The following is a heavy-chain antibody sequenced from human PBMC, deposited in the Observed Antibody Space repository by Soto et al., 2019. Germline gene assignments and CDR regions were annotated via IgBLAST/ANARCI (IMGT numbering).Heavy chain of an antibody. CDR1: GFTFSNAW. V-gene: IGHV3-15*01. CDR2: IKSKTDGGTT. CDR3: TSLGGWPYGYSGYDRLDY. Sequence: PGGSLRLSCAASGFTFSNAWMSWVRQAPGKGLEWVGRIKSKTDGGTTDYAAPVKGRFTISRDDSKNTLYLQMNSLKTEDTAVYYCTSLGGWPYGYSGYDRLDYSGHGTLFTVSS. D-gene: IGHD5-12*01. J-gene: IGHJ4*01.